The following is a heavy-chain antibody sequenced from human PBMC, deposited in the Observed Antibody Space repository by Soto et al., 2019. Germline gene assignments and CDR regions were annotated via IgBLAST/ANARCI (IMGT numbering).Heavy chain of an antibody. CDR2: INPNSGGT. D-gene: IGHD6-13*01. J-gene: IGHJ5*02. CDR3: ASDRTFAASSFDP. Sequence: ASVKVSCKASGYTFTGYYMHWVRQAPGQGLEWMGWINPNSGGTNYAQKFQGRVTMTRDTSISTAYMELSRLRSDDTAVYYCASDRTFAASSFDPWGQGTLVTVSS. V-gene: IGHV1-2*02. CDR1: GYTFTGYY.